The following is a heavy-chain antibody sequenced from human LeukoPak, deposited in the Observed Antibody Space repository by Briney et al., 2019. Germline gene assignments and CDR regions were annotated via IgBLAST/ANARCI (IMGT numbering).Heavy chain of an antibody. D-gene: IGHD3-9*01. Sequence: PGGTLRLSCAPSGFPFSSYVMHWAHLAPANLLNVVELISYDGSNKYYADSVKGRFTISRDNPKNTLFLQMNSLRAEDSAVYYCARGLTATGSLFDPWGQGTLVTVSS. V-gene: IGHV3-30-3*01. J-gene: IGHJ5*02. CDR3: ARGLTATGSLFDP. CDR2: ISYDGSNK. CDR1: GFPFSSYV.